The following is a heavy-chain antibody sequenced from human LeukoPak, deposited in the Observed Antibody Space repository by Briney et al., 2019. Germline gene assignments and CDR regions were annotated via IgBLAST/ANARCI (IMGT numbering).Heavy chain of an antibody. V-gene: IGHV5-51*01. J-gene: IGHJ3*02. CDR1: GYSFTSYW. D-gene: IGHD3-22*01. CDR3: ARHFSPSGYSHDAFDI. CDR2: IDPGDSDT. Sequence: GESLKISCKGSGYSFTSYWIGWVRQMPGKGLEWMGIIDPGDSDTRYSPSFHGQVTISADKSISTAYLQWTSLKASDTAMYYCARHFSPSGYSHDAFDIWAQGTMVTVSS.